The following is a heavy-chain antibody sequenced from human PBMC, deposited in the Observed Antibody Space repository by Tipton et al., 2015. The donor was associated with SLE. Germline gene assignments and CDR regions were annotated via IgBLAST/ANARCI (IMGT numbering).Heavy chain of an antibody. D-gene: IGHD6-19*01. V-gene: IGHV4-31*03. CDR2: IYDSKST. CDR3: ARLDSGWLYVAY. Sequence: TLSLTCTVSGCSITTVGFYWSWNRQHSGQGLEWIGYIYDSKSTYYNPSLKRRLTMSADTSKNQISLKLSSVSAADTAVYYCARLDSGWLYVAYWGQGTLVTDSS. J-gene: IGHJ4*02. CDR1: GCSITTVGFY.